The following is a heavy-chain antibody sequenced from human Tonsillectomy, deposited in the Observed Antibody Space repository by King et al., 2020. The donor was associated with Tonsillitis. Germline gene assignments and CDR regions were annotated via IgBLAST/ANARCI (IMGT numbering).Heavy chain of an antibody. Sequence: QVQLQESGPGLVKPSETLSLTCTVSGGSISSSSYYWGWIRQPPGKGLEWIGSIYYSGSTYYNPSLMSRVTISVDTSKNQFSLKLSSVTAADTAVYYCASQPYDYVWGSYPGIVGLPLNWFDPWGQGTLVTVSS. J-gene: IGHJ5*02. CDR3: ASQPYDYVWGSYPGIVGLPLNWFDP. CDR2: IYYSGST. D-gene: IGHD3-16*01. V-gene: IGHV4-39*01. CDR1: GGSISSSSYY.